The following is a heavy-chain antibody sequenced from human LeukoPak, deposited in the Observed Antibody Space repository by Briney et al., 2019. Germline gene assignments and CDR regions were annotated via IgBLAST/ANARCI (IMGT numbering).Heavy chain of an antibody. CDR1: GFTFASYD. CDR3: AKNRGPVVIGD. Sequence: GRSLRLSCAASGFTFASYDMHWVRQAPGKGLEWVAVISYDGSNKYYADSVKGRFTISRDNSKNTLYLQMNSLRAEDTAVYYCAKNRGPVVIGDWGQGTLVTVSS. CDR2: ISYDGSNK. V-gene: IGHV3-30*18. D-gene: IGHD3-22*01. J-gene: IGHJ4*02.